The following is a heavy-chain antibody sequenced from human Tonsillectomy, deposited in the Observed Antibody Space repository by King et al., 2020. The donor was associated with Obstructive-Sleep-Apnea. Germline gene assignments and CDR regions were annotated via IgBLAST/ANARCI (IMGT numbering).Heavy chain of an antibody. CDR2: ISYRGST. D-gene: IGHD3-22*01. V-gene: IGHV4-39*07. J-gene: IGHJ5*02. CDR1: GVSISNSSFY. Sequence: LPLQESGPGLVKPSETLSLTCTVSGVSISNSSFYWAFVRQPPGKGLEWIASISYRGSTYYRSSLRSRVTISRDTSKNLVSLQLSSVTAGDTAFYYCARGVDYYDSSGYFIFYDLWGQGALVIVSS. CDR3: ARGVDYYDSSGYFIFYDL.